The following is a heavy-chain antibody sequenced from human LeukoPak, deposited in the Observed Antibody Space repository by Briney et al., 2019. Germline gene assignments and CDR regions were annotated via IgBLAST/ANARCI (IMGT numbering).Heavy chain of an antibody. CDR2: ISGSGSTI. CDR3: ARGGGSYYAPYLDY. D-gene: IGHD1-26*01. CDR1: GFTFSSYA. Sequence: GGSLRLSCAASGFTFSSYAMSWVRQAPGKGLEWVSAISGSGSTIYYADSVKGRFTISRDNAKNSLYLQMNSLRAEDTAVYYCARGGGSYYAPYLDYWGQGTLVTVSS. J-gene: IGHJ4*02. V-gene: IGHV3-23*01.